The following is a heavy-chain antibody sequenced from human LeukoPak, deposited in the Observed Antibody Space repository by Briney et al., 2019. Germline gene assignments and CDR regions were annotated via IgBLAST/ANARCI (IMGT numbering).Heavy chain of an antibody. Sequence: GESLKISRKGSGYSFTSYWIGWGRPGPGKGPGGVGIIYPDHCDTRYSPSFQGQVTISADKSISTAYLQWSSLKASDTAMYYCARFSQGYCSSTSCSAWRWFDPWGQGTLVTVSS. D-gene: IGHD2-2*01. J-gene: IGHJ5*02. CDR1: GYSFTSYW. CDR2: IYPDHCDT. V-gene: IGHV5-51*01. CDR3: ARFSQGYCSSTSCSAWRWFDP.